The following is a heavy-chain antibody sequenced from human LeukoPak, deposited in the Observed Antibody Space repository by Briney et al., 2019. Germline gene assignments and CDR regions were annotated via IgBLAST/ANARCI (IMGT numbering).Heavy chain of an antibody. CDR2: ISYDGSNK. D-gene: IGHD2-2*01. CDR3: RGTIVVVPAASYYYYYMDV. CDR1: GFTFSSYA. Sequence: PGGSLRLSCAASGFTFSSYAMHWVRQAPGKGLEWVADISYDGSNKYYADSVKGRFTISRDNSKNTLYLQMNSLRAEDTAVYYCRGTIVVVPAASYYYYYMDVWGKGTTVTVSS. J-gene: IGHJ6*03. V-gene: IGHV3-30*04.